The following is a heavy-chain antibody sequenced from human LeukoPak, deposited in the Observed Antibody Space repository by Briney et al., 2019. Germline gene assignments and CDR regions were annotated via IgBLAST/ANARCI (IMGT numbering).Heavy chain of an antibody. D-gene: IGHD3-22*01. Sequence: GGSLRLSCVASGFTFSNYALSWVRRAPGKGLEWISAVIGSGIDTYYADSVKGRFTISRDNSKNTLYLQMNSLRAEDTAVYYCARSYDSSGNFDYWGQGTLVTVSS. V-gene: IGHV3-23*01. CDR1: GFTFSNYA. CDR2: VIGSGIDT. CDR3: ARSYDSSGNFDY. J-gene: IGHJ4*02.